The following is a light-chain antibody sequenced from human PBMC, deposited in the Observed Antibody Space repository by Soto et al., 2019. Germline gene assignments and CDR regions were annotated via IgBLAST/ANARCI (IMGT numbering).Light chain of an antibody. Sequence: QSVLTQPASVSGSPGQSITISCTGTSSDVGNYNLVSWYQQHPGKAPKLMIYEASKRPSGVSNRFSASKSGTTASLTISGLQAEDEADYYCCSYAGGSPLGVFGTGTKVTVL. CDR1: SSDVGNYNL. CDR2: EAS. CDR3: CSYAGGSPLGV. J-gene: IGLJ1*01. V-gene: IGLV2-23*02.